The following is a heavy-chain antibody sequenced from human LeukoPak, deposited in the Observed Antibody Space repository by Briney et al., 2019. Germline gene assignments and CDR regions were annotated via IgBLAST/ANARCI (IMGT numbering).Heavy chain of an antibody. Sequence: GGSLRLSCAASGFTFSDYYMSWIRQAPGKGLEWVSYISSSGSTIYYADSVKGRFTISRDNAKNSLYLQMNSLRAEDTAVYYCASYDSSGYYSFDYWGQGTLVTVSS. J-gene: IGHJ4*02. CDR2: ISSSGSTI. CDR1: GFTFSDYY. V-gene: IGHV3-11*04. D-gene: IGHD3-22*01. CDR3: ASYDSSGYYSFDY.